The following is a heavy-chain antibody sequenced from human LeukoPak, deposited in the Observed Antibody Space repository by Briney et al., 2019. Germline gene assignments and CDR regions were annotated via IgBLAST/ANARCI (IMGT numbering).Heavy chain of an antibody. CDR3: ARDFDGSKWIFDY. D-gene: IGHD3-9*01. CDR1: GDSVSRKSAA. J-gene: IGHJ4*02. CDR2: THYRSKWYN. V-gene: IGHV6-1*01. Sequence: SQTLSLTCAISGDSVSRKSAAWNWIRQSPSRGLEWPGMTHYRSKWYNDYAVSVKSRITINPDTSKNQFSLQLNSVTPEDTAVYYCARDFDGSKWIFDYWGQGTLVTVSS.